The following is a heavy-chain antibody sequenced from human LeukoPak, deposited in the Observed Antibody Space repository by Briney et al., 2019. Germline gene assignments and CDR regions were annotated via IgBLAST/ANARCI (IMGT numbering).Heavy chain of an antibody. CDR1: GASTNTHF. CDR3: AREGGDSGSFLPFDY. D-gene: IGHD3-10*01. J-gene: IGHJ4*02. Sequence: SGTLSLTCTVSGASTNTHFWSWLRQPAGKGLEGIGRIYFSGSSNYNPSLKSRVTMSVDTSNNHLSLKLTSVSAADTAVYYCAREGGDSGSFLPFDYWGQGTLVTVSS. CDR2: IYFSGSS. V-gene: IGHV4-4*07.